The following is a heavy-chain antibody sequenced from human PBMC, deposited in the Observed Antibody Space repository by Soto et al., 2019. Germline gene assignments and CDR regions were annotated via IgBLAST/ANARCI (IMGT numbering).Heavy chain of an antibody. J-gene: IGHJ4*02. CDR3: ARSAAAGPFDY. D-gene: IGHD6-13*01. Sequence: QVQLQESGPGLVKPSQTLSLTCTISGCSISSGGYYWSWIRQQPGKGLEGIGYVYYSGSTYYNLSCRSRVTISVDTAKTHCSLKLSSVTAADTAVYYCARSAAAGPFDYWGQGTLVTVSS. CDR1: GCSISSGGYY. V-gene: IGHV4-31*03. CDR2: VYYSGST.